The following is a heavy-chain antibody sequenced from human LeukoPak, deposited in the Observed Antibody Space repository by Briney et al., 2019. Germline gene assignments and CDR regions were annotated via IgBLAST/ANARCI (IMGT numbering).Heavy chain of an antibody. CDR3: IRDLFDDYSLDY. J-gene: IGHJ4*02. V-gene: IGHV3-21*01. Sequence: GGSLRLSCAASGFTFSSYSMNWVRQAPGKGLEWVSSINSDSSLMFYAESVKGRFTISRDNARNSLYLQMDSLRAEDTAVYYCIRDLFDDYSLDYWGQGALVTVSS. CDR2: INSDSSLM. D-gene: IGHD3-16*01. CDR1: GFTFSSYS.